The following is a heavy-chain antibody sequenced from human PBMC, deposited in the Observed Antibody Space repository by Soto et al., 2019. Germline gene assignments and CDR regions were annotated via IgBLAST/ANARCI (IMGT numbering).Heavy chain of an antibody. CDR3: AKVDRQTKLGGTTN. CDR1: GFTFSTYA. Sequence: EVQLLESGGGLVQPGGSLRLSCAASGFTFSTYAMNWVRQAPGKGLEWVSSIDGSGGGTYYADSVKGRFTISRDNSKKTLSLQMNSLRAEDAAIYYCAKVDRQTKLGGTTNWGQGTLVTVS. CDR2: IDGSGGGT. J-gene: IGHJ4*02. D-gene: IGHD1-26*01. V-gene: IGHV3-23*01.